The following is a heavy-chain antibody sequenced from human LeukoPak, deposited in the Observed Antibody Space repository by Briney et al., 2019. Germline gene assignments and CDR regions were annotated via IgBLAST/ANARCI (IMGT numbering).Heavy chain of an antibody. CDR3: ARVIRAAPGKGYFDY. Sequence: PGGSLRLPCATSGFIFSTYALSWVRQAPGKGLEWASSISGSGGSTYHADSVKGQFTISRDSSKNTLYLQMNSLRAEDTAIYYCARVIRAAPGKGYFDYWGQGTLVTVSS. D-gene: IGHD6-13*01. V-gene: IGHV3-23*01. J-gene: IGHJ4*02. CDR1: GFIFSTYA. CDR2: ISGSGGST.